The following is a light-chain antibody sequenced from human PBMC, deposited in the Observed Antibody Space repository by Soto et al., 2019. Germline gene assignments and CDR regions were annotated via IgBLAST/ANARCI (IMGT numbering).Light chain of an antibody. Sequence: QSVLTQPPSVSGAPGQRVTISCTGTSSNIGAGYDVHWYQQFSGTAPRLLIYDNNNRPSGVPDRFSASKSGTSASLAITGLQAEDEADYYCSSYAANNIHYVFGSGTKVTVL. CDR1: SSNIGAGYD. J-gene: IGLJ1*01. CDR3: SSYAANNIHYV. CDR2: DNN. V-gene: IGLV1-40*01.